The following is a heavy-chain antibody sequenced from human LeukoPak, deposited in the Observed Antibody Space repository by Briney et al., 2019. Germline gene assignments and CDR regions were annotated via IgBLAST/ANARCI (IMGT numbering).Heavy chain of an antibody. CDR3: ARDLGVGAIRLILDY. Sequence: PGRSLRLFCAASGFTFSSYAMHWVRQAPGKGLEWVAVISYDGSNKYYADSVKRRFTISRDNSKNTLYLKMNSLRAEDTAVYYCARDLGVGAIRLILDYWGQGTLVTVSS. D-gene: IGHD1-26*01. V-gene: IGHV3-30-3*01. J-gene: IGHJ4*02. CDR2: ISYDGSNK. CDR1: GFTFSSYA.